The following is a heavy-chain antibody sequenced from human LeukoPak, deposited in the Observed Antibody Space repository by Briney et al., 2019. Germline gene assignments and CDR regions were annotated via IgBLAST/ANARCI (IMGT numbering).Heavy chain of an antibody. Sequence: GGSLRLSCAASGFIFNNFAMTWVRQAPGRGLQWVAAISGSGDSTFYADSVSGRFTISRDNSKNTLYLQMNSLRVEDTAIYYCAKDRSGSGSYYPDYWGQGTLVTVSS. CDR1: GFIFNNFA. CDR2: ISGSGDST. CDR3: AKDRSGSGSYYPDY. V-gene: IGHV3-23*01. D-gene: IGHD1-26*01. J-gene: IGHJ4*02.